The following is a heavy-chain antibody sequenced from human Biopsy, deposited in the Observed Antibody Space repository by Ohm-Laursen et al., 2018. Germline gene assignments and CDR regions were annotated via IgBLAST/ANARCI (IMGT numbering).Heavy chain of an antibody. Sequence: PSETLSLTCTVSGGPIDSYYWTWIRQTPGKGLEWIGHVYNGGITNYNPSLKSRVTISKDTSKNQFSLQLSSVTAADTAVYYCARTPRDSFWSGSYKRGLWFDPWGQGTLVTVSS. CDR2: VYNGGIT. J-gene: IGHJ5*02. CDR1: GGPIDSYY. CDR3: ARTPRDSFWSGSYKRGLWFDP. D-gene: IGHD3-3*01. V-gene: IGHV4-59*01.